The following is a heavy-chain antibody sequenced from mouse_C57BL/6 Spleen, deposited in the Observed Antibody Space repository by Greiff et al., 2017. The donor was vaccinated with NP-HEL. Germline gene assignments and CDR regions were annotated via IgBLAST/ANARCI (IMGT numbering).Heavy chain of an antibody. CDR1: GYTFTSYW. V-gene: IGHV1-7*01. D-gene: IGHD1-1*01. CDR2: INPSSGYT. J-gene: IGHJ1*03. CDR3: ARSNYGSRGDWYFEV. Sequence: VQLQQSGAELAKPGASVKLSCKASGYTFTSYWMHWVKQRPGQGLEWIGYINPSSGYTKYNQKFKDKAKLTADKSSSTAYMQLSSLTYEDSAVYYCARSNYGSRGDWYFEVWGTGTTVTVSS.